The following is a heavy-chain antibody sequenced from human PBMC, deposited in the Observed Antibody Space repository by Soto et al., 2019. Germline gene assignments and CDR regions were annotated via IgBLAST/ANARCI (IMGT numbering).Heavy chain of an antibody. J-gene: IGHJ4*02. CDR3: AKGEGDSGVPDS. D-gene: IGHD2-2*01. CDR2: IYYSGST. Sequence: PSETLSLSCTVSGGSVSSGSYYWSWIRQPPGKGLEWIGYIYYSGSTNYNPSLKSRVTISVDTSKTQFSLKLSSVTAANTAVYYCAKGEGDSGVPDSWGKGNLVTV. CDR1: GGSVSSGSYY. V-gene: IGHV4-61*01.